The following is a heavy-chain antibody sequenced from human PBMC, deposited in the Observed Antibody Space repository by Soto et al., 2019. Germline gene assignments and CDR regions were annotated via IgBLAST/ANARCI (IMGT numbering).Heavy chain of an antibody. CDR2: INAGNGNT. CDR3: ARDRRYCSSTSCLRELDY. Sequence: ASVKVSCKASGYTFTSYAMHWVRQAPGQRLEWMGWINAGNGNTKYSQKFQGRVTITRDTSASTAYMELSSLRSEDTAVYYCARDRRYCSSTSCLRELDYWGQGTLVTVSS. CDR1: GYTFTSYA. V-gene: IGHV1-3*01. J-gene: IGHJ4*02. D-gene: IGHD2-2*01.